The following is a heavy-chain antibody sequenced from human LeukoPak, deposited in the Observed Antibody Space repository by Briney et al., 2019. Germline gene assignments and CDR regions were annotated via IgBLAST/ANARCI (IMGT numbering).Heavy chain of an antibody. J-gene: IGHJ3*02. CDR3: ARPDSDTSAYRPFDI. V-gene: IGHV3-7*04. CDR2: IKQDGSEK. Sequence: QSGGSLRLSCAASGFRFSTYWMSWVRQAPGKGLEWVANIKQDGSEKDYVDSVKGRFTISRDSARNSLSLQMSNLRAEDTAVYYCARPDSDTSAYRPFDIWGQGTMVTVSS. CDR1: GFRFSTYW. D-gene: IGHD3-22*01.